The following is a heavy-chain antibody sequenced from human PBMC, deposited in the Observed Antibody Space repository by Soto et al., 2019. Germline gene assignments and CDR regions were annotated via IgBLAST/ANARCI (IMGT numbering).Heavy chain of an antibody. J-gene: IGHJ3*02. V-gene: IGHV4-34*01. CDR2: INHSGST. CDR3: ARGREYYDRGASDI. D-gene: IGHD3-22*01. CDR1: GASFNNYY. Sequence: SETLSLTCAVYGASFNNYYWSWIRQPPGKGLEWIGEINHSGSTNYNPSLESRVTISVDTSKNQFSLKLSSVTAADTGVYYCARGREYYDRGASDIWGQGTMVTVSS.